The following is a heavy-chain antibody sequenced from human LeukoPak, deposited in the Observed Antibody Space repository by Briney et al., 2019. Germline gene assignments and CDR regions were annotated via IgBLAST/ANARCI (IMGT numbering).Heavy chain of an antibody. CDR3: ARNIYSYGYYYYGMDV. J-gene: IGHJ6*02. V-gene: IGHV4-59*08. Sequence: KPSETLSLTCTVSGGSISSYYWSWIRQPPGKGREWIGYIYYSGSTNYNPSLKSRVTISVDTSKNQFSLNLSSVTAADTAVYYCARNIYSYGYYYYGMDVWGQGTTVTVSS. D-gene: IGHD5-18*01. CDR2: IYYSGST. CDR1: GGSISSYY.